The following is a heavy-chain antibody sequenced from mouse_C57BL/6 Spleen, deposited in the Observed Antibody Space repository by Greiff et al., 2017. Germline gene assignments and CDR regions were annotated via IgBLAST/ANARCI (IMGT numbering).Heavy chain of an antibody. Sequence: QVQLKESGAELVRPGASVTLSCKASGYTFTDYEMHWVKQTPVHGLEWIGAIDPETGGTAYNQKFKGKAILTADKSSSTAYMELRSLTSEDSAVYYCTRGALVDYWGQGTSVTVSS. J-gene: IGHJ4*01. V-gene: IGHV1-15*01. CDR2: IDPETGGT. CDR1: GYTFTDYE. CDR3: TRGALVDY.